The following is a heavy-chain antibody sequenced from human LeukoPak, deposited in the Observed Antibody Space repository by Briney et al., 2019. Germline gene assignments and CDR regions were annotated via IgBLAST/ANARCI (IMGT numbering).Heavy chain of an antibody. J-gene: IGHJ4*02. CDR1: GGTFTSYA. V-gene: IGHV1-69*01. CDR3: ARGRGYDSSGYQAYY. D-gene: IGHD3-22*01. Sequence: ASVKVSCKASGGTFTSYAISWVRQAPGQGLEWMGGIIPIFGTADYAQKFQGRVTITADESTSTAYMELSSLRSEDTAVYYCARGRGYDSSGYQAYYWGQGTLVTVSS. CDR2: IIPIFGTA.